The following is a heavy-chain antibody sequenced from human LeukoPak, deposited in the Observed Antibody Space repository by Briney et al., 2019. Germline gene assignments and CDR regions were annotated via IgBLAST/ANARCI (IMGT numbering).Heavy chain of an antibody. CDR1: GFTFSDYY. J-gene: IGHJ6*02. CDR2: ISSSGSTI. D-gene: IGHD3-10*01. V-gene: IGHV3-11*01. Sequence: PGGSLRLSCAASGFTFSDYYMSWIRQAPGKGLEWVSYISSSGSTIDYADSVKGRFTISRDNAKNSLYLQMNSLRAEDTAVYYCARALLWFGELSPLDYGMDVWGQGTTVTVSS. CDR3: ARALLWFGELSPLDYGMDV.